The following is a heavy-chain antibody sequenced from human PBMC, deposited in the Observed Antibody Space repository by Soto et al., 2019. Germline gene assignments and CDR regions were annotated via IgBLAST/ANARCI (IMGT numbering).Heavy chain of an antibody. Sequence: QVQLQESGPGLVKPSETLSLTCTVSGGSTHSYYWAWVRQPPGKGLEWMGYVYYNGDINYNPSLKSRATISVDASKNQFSLKLTSVTPADTAVYYCARGHGHGGSSFDFWGQGTLVTVSS. D-gene: IGHD2-15*01. CDR1: GGSTHSYY. CDR3: ARGHGHGGSSFDF. CDR2: VYYNGDI. V-gene: IGHV4-59*01. J-gene: IGHJ4*02.